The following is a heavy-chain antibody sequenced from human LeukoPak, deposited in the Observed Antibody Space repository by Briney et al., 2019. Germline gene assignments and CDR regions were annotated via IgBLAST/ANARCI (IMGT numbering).Heavy chain of an antibody. CDR2: ISGSGGST. CDR1: GFTFSSYA. J-gene: IGHJ4*02. Sequence: AGGSLRLSCAASGFTFSSYAMSWVRQAPGKGLEWVSAISGSGGSTYYADSVKGRFLTSRDNAKNSLYLQMNNLRAEDTAVYYCVREGNYYFDFWGQGILVTVSS. V-gene: IGHV3-23*01. D-gene: IGHD3-10*01. CDR3: VREGNYYFDF.